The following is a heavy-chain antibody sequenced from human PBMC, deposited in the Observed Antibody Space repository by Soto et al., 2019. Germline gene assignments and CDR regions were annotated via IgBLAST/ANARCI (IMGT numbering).Heavy chain of an antibody. CDR2: IIPIPGTA. CDR1: GGTFSSYA. Sequence: QVQLVQSGAEVKQPGSSVKVSCKASGGTFSSYAISWVRQAPGQGLEWMGGIIPIPGTANYAQKFQGRVTITADESTSTAYMELSSLRSEDKAVYYCARSQGSSTSLEIYYYYYYGMDVWGQGTTVTVSS. CDR3: ARSQGSSTSLEIYYYYYYGMDV. J-gene: IGHJ6*02. V-gene: IGHV1-69*01. D-gene: IGHD2-2*01.